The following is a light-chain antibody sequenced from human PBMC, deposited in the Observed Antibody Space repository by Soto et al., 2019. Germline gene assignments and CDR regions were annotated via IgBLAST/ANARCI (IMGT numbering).Light chain of an antibody. CDR1: QSVTTY. Sequence: ETVLTQSPATLSLSPGERATLSCRASQSVTTYLAWYQQKPGQAPRLLIYDVSNRATGIPARFSGSGSGTDFTLTITSLEPEDFAVYYCQQRSSWPPGYTFGQGTKLEIK. CDR3: QQRSSWPPGYT. J-gene: IGKJ2*01. V-gene: IGKV3-11*01. CDR2: DVS.